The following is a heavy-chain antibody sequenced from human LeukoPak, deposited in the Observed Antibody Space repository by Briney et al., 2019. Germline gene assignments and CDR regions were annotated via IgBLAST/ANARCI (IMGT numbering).Heavy chain of an antibody. D-gene: IGHD2-15*01. Sequence: SVKVSCKASGGTFSSYAISWVRQAPGQGLEWMGGIIPIFGTANYAQKFQGRVTITTDESTSTAYMELSSLRSEDTAVYYCARDAQGYCSGGSCYANYYYYYMDVWGKGTAVTVSS. CDR2: IIPIFGTA. CDR3: ARDAQGYCSGGSCYANYYYYYMDV. V-gene: IGHV1-69*05. J-gene: IGHJ6*03. CDR1: GGTFSSYA.